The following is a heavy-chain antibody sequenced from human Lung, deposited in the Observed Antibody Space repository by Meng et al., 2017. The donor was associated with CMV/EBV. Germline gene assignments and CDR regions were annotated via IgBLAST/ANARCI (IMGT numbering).Heavy chain of an antibody. V-gene: IGHV4-4*02. J-gene: IGHJ4*02. CDR1: GGAISSSNW. D-gene: IGHD6-19*01. CDR2: IYHSGST. CDR3: ASFPPPGKQWLVTDY. Sequence: GRRQESGPGLGKPSGTPSLTCACSGGAISSSNWWSWVRQPPGKGLEWIGEIYHSGSTNYNPSLKSRVTISVDKSKNQFSLKLSSVTAADTAVYYCASFPPPGKQWLVTDYWGQGTLVTVSS.